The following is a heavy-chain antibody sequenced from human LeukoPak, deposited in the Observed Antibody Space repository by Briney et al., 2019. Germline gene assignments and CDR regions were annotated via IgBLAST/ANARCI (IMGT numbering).Heavy chain of an antibody. V-gene: IGHV3-74*01. CDR1: GFTFSSYW. Sequence: GGSLRLSCAASGFTFSSYWMHWVRQAPGKGLVWVSRINTDGSSTSYADSVKGRFTISRDNAKNTLYLRMNSLRAEDTAVYYCATTYCGGDCDFDYWAREPWSPSPQ. CDR3: ATTYCGGDCDFDY. J-gene: IGHJ4*02. D-gene: IGHD2-21*01. CDR2: INTDGSST.